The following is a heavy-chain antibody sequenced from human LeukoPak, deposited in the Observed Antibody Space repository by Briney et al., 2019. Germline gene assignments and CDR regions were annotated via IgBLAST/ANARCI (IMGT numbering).Heavy chain of an antibody. CDR1: GGSISSYY. V-gene: IGHV4-59*08. J-gene: IGHJ3*02. D-gene: IGHD6-6*01. CDR2: IHYSGIT. CDR3: VKAAPGPHDAFDI. Sequence: SETLSLTCTVPGGSISSYYWNWIRQPPGKGLEWIGDIHYSGITNYNPSLKSRVTISLDTSKKQFSLKLSSVTAADTAVYFCVKAAPGPHDAFDIWGQGTVVTVSS.